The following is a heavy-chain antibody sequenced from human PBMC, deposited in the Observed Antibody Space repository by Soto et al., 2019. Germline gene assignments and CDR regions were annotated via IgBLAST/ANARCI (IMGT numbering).Heavy chain of an antibody. J-gene: IGHJ4*02. D-gene: IGHD5-12*01. Sequence: SETLSLTCTVSGGSISSGDYYWSWIRQPPGKGLEWIGYIYYSGSTYYNPTLKSRVTISVDTSKNQFSLKLSSVTAADTAVYYCARTGVATGMVDYWGQGTLVTVSS. CDR2: IYYSGST. V-gene: IGHV4-30-4*01. CDR1: GGSISSGDYY. CDR3: ARTGVATGMVDY.